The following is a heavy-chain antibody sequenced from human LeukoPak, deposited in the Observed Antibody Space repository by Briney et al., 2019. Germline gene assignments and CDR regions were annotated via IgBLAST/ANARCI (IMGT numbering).Heavy chain of an antibody. CDR1: RFSFSTYE. CDR3: ARDTPSRGSFDY. V-gene: IGHV3-48*03. Sequence: GGSLRLSCAASRFSFSTYEMNWVRQAPGKGLELVSYISSSASTIYYADSVKGRFTISRDSAKNSLYLQMNSLRAEDTAVYYCARDTPSRGSFDYWGQGTLVTVSS. D-gene: IGHD3-10*01. J-gene: IGHJ4*02. CDR2: ISSSASTI.